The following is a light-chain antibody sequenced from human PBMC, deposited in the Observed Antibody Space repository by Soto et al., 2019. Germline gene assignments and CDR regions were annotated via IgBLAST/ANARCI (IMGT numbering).Light chain of an antibody. Sequence: QSALTQPASVSGSPGQSIAISCTGTSSDVGGYNYVSWYQQHPGKAPKLIIYDVSNRHSGVSSRFSGSKSGITASLTISGLQAEDEADYYCSSYTSSSTLVFGGGTKVTVL. CDR2: DVS. CDR1: SSDVGGYNY. CDR3: SSYTSSSTLV. V-gene: IGLV2-14*01. J-gene: IGLJ2*01.